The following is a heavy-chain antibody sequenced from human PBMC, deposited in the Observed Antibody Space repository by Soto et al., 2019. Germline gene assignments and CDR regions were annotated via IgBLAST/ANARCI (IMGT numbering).Heavy chain of an antibody. Sequence: EVQLLESGGGLVQPGGSLRLSCAASGFTFSSYAMSWVRQAPGKGLEWVSAISGSGGSTYYADSVKGRFTISRDISKNTLYLKMNSLRAEDTAVYYCARGGFYYESSVYYGDWGQGTLVTVSS. V-gene: IGHV3-23*01. CDR1: GFTFSSYA. CDR3: ARGGFYYESSVYYGD. D-gene: IGHD3-22*01. CDR2: ISGSGGST. J-gene: IGHJ4*02.